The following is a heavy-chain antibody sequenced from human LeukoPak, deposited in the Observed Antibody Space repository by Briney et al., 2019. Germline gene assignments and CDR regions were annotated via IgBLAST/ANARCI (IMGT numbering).Heavy chain of an antibody. J-gene: IGHJ4*02. CDR1: GYTFTSYG. CDR2: ISAYNGNT. CDR3: ATMLRGIVVPRFDD. Sequence: VASVKVSCKASGYTFTSYGISWVRQAPGQGLEWMGWISAYNGNTNYAQKLQGRVTMTTDTSTSTAYMELSSLRSDDTAVYYCATMLRGIVVPRFDDWGQGTLLTVSS. D-gene: IGHD3-10*01. V-gene: IGHV1-18*01.